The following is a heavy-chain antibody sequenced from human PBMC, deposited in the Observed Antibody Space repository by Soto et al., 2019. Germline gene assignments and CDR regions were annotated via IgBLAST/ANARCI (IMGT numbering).Heavy chain of an antibody. Sequence: EVQLLESGGDLIQPGGSLSLSCAASGFTFSTYAMSWVRQAPGKGLEWVSAISGSGGSTYYADSVKGRFTISGDTSKNTLFLQTNSLIAEDTAVYYCARRASSSWCYYFHYCGQGTLVTVSS. V-gene: IGHV3-23*01. J-gene: IGHJ4*02. CDR2: ISGSGGST. D-gene: IGHD6-13*01. CDR1: GFTFSTYA. CDR3: ARRASSSWCYYFHY.